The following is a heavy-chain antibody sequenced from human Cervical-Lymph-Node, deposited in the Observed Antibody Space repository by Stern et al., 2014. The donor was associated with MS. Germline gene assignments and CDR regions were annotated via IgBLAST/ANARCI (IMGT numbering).Heavy chain of an antibody. J-gene: IGHJ4*02. D-gene: IGHD1-14*01. CDR2: SWYDGSEK. CDR1: GFNFNHYG. Sequence: QVQLVESGGGVVQPGRSLRLSCVASGFNFNHYGMNWVRQAPGKGLEWLSVSWYDGSEKSYTDSVEGRFTISRDNSQNTLYLHMKRLRVDDTAVYYCARTQTGGSPRNRGPFDYWGQGTLVTVSS. CDR3: ARTQTGGSPRNRGPFDY. V-gene: IGHV3-33*01.